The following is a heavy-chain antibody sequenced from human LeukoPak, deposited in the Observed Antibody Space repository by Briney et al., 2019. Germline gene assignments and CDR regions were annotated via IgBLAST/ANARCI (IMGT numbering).Heavy chain of an antibody. CDR1: GGSFSGYY. CDR2: INHRGST. V-gene: IGHV4-34*01. CDR3: ARGRGYDFWSGYSGHYFDY. Sequence: SETLSLTCAVYGGSFSGYYWSWIREPPGKGLEGIGEINHRGSTNYNPSLKSRVTISVDTSKNQFSLKLSSVTAADTAVYYCARGRGYDFWSGYSGHYFDYWGQGTLVTVYS. D-gene: IGHD3-3*01. J-gene: IGHJ4*02.